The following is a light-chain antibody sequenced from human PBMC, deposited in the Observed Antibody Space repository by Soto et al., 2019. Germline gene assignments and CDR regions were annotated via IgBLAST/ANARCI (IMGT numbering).Light chain of an antibody. J-gene: IGKJ1*01. V-gene: IGKV1-5*03. CDR1: QSVGSW. CDR2: KAS. Sequence: DIQMTQSPSTLSASVGDRVTITCRASQSVGSWLAWYQQKPGKAPKLLTYKASSVESGVPSRFSGSGSGTELARTSRSLQADGFGRYHCERDGSSSPWTWGEGTEGEI. CDR3: ERDGSSSPWT.